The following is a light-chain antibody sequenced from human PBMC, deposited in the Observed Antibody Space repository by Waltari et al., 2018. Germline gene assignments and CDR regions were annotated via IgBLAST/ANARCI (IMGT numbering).Light chain of an antibody. J-gene: IGKJ1*01. CDR2: GAS. CDR1: ESVSSN. CDR3: QQYDNWRT. Sequence: EIVMTQSPAILSASPGERVTLSCRARESVSSNLAWYQQKPGQAPRPLIYGASTRATGIPDRFGGSGSGTVFTLTITSLQSEDVAVYYCQQYDNWRTFGQGTKVEI. V-gene: IGKV3-15*01.